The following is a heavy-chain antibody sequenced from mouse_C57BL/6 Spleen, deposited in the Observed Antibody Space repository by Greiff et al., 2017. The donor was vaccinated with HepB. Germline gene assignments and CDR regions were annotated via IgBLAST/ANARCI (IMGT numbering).Heavy chain of an antibody. D-gene: IGHD2-5*01. V-gene: IGHV1-39*01. Sequence: VQLKESGPELVKPGASVKISCKASGYSFTDYNMNWVKQSNGKSLEWIGVINPNYGTTSYNQKFKGKATLTVDQSSSTAYMQLNSLTSEDSAVYYCARIKKLDSNYLYYFDYWGQGTTLTVSS. CDR3: ARIKKLDSNYLYYFDY. J-gene: IGHJ2*01. CDR2: INPNYGTT. CDR1: GYSFTDYN.